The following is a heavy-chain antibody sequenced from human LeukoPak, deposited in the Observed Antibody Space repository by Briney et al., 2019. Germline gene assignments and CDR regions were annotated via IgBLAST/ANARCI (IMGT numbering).Heavy chain of an antibody. J-gene: IGHJ6*03. CDR2: ISGSGGST. CDR1: GFTFSSYA. V-gene: IGHV3-23*01. D-gene: IGHD5-24*01. Sequence: PGGSLRLSCAASGFTFSSYAMSCVRQAPGKGLEWVSGISGSGGSTYYADSVRGRFTTSRDNAKNSLFLQMNSLTAGDTAVYFCARNAMGRDDYNDPAFYYYMDVWGKGTTVAISS. CDR3: ARNAMGRDDYNDPAFYYYMDV.